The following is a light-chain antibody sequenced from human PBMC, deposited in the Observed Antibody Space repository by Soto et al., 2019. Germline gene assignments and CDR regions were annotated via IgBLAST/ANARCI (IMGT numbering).Light chain of an antibody. J-gene: IGLJ3*02. V-gene: IGLV2-14*02. CDR2: DVS. CDR1: SSDVGAYNL. Sequence: QSVLTQPASVSGSPGQSITISCTGTSSDVGAYNLVSWYQQHPGRAPKLFIFDVSDRPSRVSDRFSGSKSGNTASLTSSGLQAEDEASYYCSSYTNPSTLVFGGGTKVTVL. CDR3: SSYTNPSTLV.